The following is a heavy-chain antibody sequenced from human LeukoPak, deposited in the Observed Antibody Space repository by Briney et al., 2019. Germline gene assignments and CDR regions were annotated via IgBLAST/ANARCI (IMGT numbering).Heavy chain of an antibody. Sequence: SETLSLTCTVSGGSISSSSYYWGWIRQPPGKGPEWIGSIYYSGSTYYNPSLKSRVTISVDTSKNQFSLKLSSVTAAETAVYDCASSAMVRGVTRWFDPWGQGTLVTVSS. J-gene: IGHJ5*02. V-gene: IGHV4-39*01. D-gene: IGHD3-10*01. CDR1: GGSISSSSYY. CDR2: IYYSGST. CDR3: ASSAMVRGVTRWFDP.